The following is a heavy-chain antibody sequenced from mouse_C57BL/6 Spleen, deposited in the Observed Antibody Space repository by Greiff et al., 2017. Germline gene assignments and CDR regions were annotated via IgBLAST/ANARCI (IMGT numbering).Heavy chain of an antibody. Sequence: VQLQQSGAELVRPGASVTLSCKASGYTFTDYEMHWVKQTPVHGLEWIGAIDPETGGTAYNQKFKGKAILTADKSSSTAYMELRSLTSEDSAVYYCTRPLYYGNFFDYWGQGTTLTVSS. CDR1: GYTFTDYE. CDR3: TRPLYYGNFFDY. D-gene: IGHD2-1*01. CDR2: IDPETGGT. V-gene: IGHV1-15*01. J-gene: IGHJ2*01.